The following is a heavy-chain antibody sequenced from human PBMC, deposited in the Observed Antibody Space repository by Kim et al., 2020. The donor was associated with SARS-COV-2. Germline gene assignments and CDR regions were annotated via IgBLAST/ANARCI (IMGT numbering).Heavy chain of an antibody. J-gene: IGHJ4*02. CDR3: ARGGGVTMIVVATDY. Sequence: SETLSLTCAVYGGSFSGYYWSWIRQPPGKGLEWIGEINHSGSTNYNPSLKSRVTISVDTSKNQFSLKLSSVTAADTAVYYCARGGGVTMIVVATDYWGQGTLVTVSS. CDR2: INHSGST. D-gene: IGHD3-22*01. CDR1: GGSFSGYY. V-gene: IGHV4-34*01.